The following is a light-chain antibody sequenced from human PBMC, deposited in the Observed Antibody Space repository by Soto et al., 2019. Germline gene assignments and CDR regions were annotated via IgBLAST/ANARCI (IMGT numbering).Light chain of an antibody. CDR2: DDS. V-gene: IGLV3-21*02. J-gene: IGLJ1*01. CDR3: HVWDSSSEHV. Sequence: SYELAQAPSVSVAPAQTARITCGGNNIGSKSVHWYQQKPGQAPVLVVDDDSDRPSGIPERFSGSNSGNTATLTISRVEAGDEADYFCHVWDSSSEHVFGTGTKVTVL. CDR1: NIGSKS.